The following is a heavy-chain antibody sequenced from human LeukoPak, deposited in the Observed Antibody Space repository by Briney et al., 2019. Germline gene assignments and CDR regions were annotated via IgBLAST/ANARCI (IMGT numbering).Heavy chain of an antibody. CDR1: GGSISSYY. J-gene: IGHJ4*02. V-gene: IGHV4-59*01. CDR2: IYYSGST. CDR3: ARGRDGYNDY. Sequence: SETLSLTCTVSGGSISSYYWSWIRQPPGKGLEWIGYIYYSGSTNYNPSLKSRVTISVDTSKNQFSLKLSSVTAADTGVYYCARGRDGYNDYWGQGTLVTVSS. D-gene: IGHD5-24*01.